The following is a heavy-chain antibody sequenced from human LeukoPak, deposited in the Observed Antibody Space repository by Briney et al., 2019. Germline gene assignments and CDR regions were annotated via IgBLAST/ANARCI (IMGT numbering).Heavy chain of an antibody. D-gene: IGHD2-15*01. CDR3: ARQEVRYCSGGSCYPRVLERQGSDY. CDR2: INHSGST. J-gene: IGHJ4*02. V-gene: IGHV4-34*01. Sequence: SETLSFTCAVYGGSFSGYYWSWIRQPPGKGLEWIGEINHSGSTNYNPSLKSRVTISVDTSKNQFSLKLSSVTAADTAVYYCARQEVRYCSGGSCYPRVLERQGSDYWGQGTLVTVSS. CDR1: GGSFSGYY.